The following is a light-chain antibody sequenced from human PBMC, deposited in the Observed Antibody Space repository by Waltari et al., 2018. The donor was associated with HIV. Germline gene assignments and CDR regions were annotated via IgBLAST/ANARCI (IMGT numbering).Light chain of an antibody. V-gene: IGKV3D-15*01. J-gene: IGKJ1*01. CDR1: QNIGAN. CDR3: QQYLDWPPWT. Sequence: EIVMTQSPATLSVSPGQRVTLSCRASQNIGANLAWYQQRLGQPPRLLIHGASSRDPGIPARFTGRGTGTDFTLQISNLQSDDSGVYYCQQYLDWPPWTFGQGTKV. CDR2: GAS.